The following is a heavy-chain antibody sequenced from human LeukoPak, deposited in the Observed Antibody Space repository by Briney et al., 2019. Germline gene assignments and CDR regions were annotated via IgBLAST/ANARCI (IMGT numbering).Heavy chain of an antibody. CDR2: IWYDGSNK. V-gene: IGHV3-33*06. J-gene: IGHJ4*02. D-gene: IGHD6-19*01. Sequence: GRSLRLSCAASGFTFSSYGMPWVRQAPGKGLEWVAVIWYDGSNKYYADSVKGRFTISRDNSKNTLYLQMNSLRADDTAVYYCAKHGYSSGWPQVPSDYWGRGTLVTVSS. CDR3: AKHGYSSGWPQVPSDY. CDR1: GFTFSSYG.